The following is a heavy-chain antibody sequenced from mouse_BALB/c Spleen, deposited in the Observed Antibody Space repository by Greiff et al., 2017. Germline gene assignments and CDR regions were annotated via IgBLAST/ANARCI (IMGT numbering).Heavy chain of an antibody. J-gene: IGHJ4*01. D-gene: IGHD2-14*01. Sequence: VHVKQSGPELEKPGASVKISCKASGYSFTGYNMNWVKQSNGKSLEWIGNIDPYYGGTSYNQKFKGKATLTVDKSSSTAYMQLKSLTSEDSAVYYGARMARYDGLYAMDYWGQGTSVTVSS. CDR3: ARMARYDGLYAMDY. CDR1: GYSFTGYN. CDR2: IDPYYGGT. V-gene: IGHV1-39*01.